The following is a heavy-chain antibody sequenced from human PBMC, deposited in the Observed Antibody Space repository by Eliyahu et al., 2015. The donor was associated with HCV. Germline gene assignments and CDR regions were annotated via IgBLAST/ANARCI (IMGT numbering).Heavy chain of an antibody. J-gene: IGHJ5*02. Sequence: QVQLQESGPGLVKPSETLSLTCTVSGXSITTXYWSWIRQPPGKGLEWIGYIHYSGSXNYNPSLNSRVTISLDTSKNQFSLKLTSVTAADTAMYYCASGGGGIAVTGTGGWFDPWGQGTLVTVSS. CDR1: GXSITTXY. CDR3: ASGGGGIAVTGTGGWFDP. CDR2: IHYSGSX. V-gene: IGHV4-59*01. D-gene: IGHD6-19*01.